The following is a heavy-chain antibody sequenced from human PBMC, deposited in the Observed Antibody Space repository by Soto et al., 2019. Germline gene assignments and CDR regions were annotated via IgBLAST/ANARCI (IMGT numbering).Heavy chain of an antibody. CDR3: ATGVRVTTFWFDP. J-gene: IGHJ5*02. CDR1: GYTVTELS. Sequence: ASVKVSCKVSGYTVTELSMHWVRQAPGKGLEWMGGFDPEDGETIYAQKFQGRVTMTEDKSTDTAYMELSSLRSEDTAVYYCATGVRVTTFWFDPWGQGTLVTVSS. D-gene: IGHD4-17*01. V-gene: IGHV1-24*01. CDR2: FDPEDGET.